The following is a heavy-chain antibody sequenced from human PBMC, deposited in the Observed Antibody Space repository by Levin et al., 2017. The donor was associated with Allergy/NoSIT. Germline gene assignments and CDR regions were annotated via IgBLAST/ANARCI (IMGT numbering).Heavy chain of an antibody. CDR1: GGSISSYY. D-gene: IGHD2-15*01. CDR3: ARHKLGYCSGGTCPYYFDY. V-gene: IGHV4-59*08. J-gene: IGHJ4*02. Sequence: SQTLSLTCTVSGGSISSYYWSWIRQPPGKGLEWIGYIYYSESPNYNASLKSRVTISVDTSKNQFSLKLSSVTAADTAVYYCARHKLGYCSGGTCPYYFDYWGQGTLVTVSP. CDR2: IYYSESP.